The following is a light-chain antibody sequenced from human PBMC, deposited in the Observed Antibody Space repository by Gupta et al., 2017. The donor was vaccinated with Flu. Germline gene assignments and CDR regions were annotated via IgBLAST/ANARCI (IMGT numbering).Light chain of an antibody. CDR1: QSINSW. CDR2: KAS. CDR3: QEYSSFLGT. Sequence: DIQLTQSPSTPSASIGDTVIITCRARQSINSWLAWYQQKPGKAPNLLIYKASTLETGVPSRFSGRGSGTVFSLTISGLQPDDSATYYCQEYSSFLGTFGQGTKVELK. J-gene: IGKJ1*01. V-gene: IGKV1-5*03.